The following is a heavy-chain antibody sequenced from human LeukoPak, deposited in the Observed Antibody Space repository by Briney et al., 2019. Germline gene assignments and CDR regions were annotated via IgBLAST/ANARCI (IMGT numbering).Heavy chain of an antibody. CDR3: AREGFDY. CDR2: MNPNSGNS. CDR1: GGTFSSYA. Sequence: ASVKVSCKASGGTFSSYAISWVRQAPGQGLEWMGYMNPNSGNSAYAQKFQGRVTITTDASISTAYMELSGLRSEDTALYYCAREGFDYWGQGTLVTVSS. V-gene: IGHV1-8*03. J-gene: IGHJ4*02.